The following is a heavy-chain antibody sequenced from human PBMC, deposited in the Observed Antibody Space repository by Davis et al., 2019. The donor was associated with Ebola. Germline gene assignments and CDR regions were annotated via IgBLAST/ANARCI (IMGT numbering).Heavy chain of an antibody. J-gene: IGHJ4*02. D-gene: IGHD3-22*01. Sequence: HTGGSLRLSCAASGFTFSSYWMHWVRQAPGKGLIWVAHINYDGRSYADSVKGRFTISRDNSENTLHLQMNSLRADDTAVYYCAKSTMIVGDWDFDYWGQGTLVTVSS. CDR3: AKSTMIVGDWDFDY. CDR1: GFTFSSYW. V-gene: IGHV3-74*01. CDR2: INYDGR.